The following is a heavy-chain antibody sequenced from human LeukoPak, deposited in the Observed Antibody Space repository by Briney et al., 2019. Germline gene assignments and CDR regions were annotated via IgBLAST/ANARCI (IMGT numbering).Heavy chain of an antibody. Sequence: PGGSLRLSCAASRFTFSNDSMNWVRQAPGKGLEWVSSISNSSRYTYYADSVKGRFTISRDNSKNTLYLQMNSLRAEDTAVYYCARDLFYSSSWYDDYWGRGTLVTVSS. V-gene: IGHV3-21*01. D-gene: IGHD6-13*01. CDR3: ARDLFYSSSWYDDY. CDR2: ISNSSRYT. CDR1: RFTFSNDS. J-gene: IGHJ4*02.